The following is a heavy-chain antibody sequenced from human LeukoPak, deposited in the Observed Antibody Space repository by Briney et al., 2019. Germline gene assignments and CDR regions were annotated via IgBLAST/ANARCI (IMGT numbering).Heavy chain of an antibody. J-gene: IGHJ3*02. CDR3: ARDWTAFDAFDI. D-gene: IGHD3/OR15-3a*01. CDR2: IYYSGST. CDR1: GGSISSGGYY. V-gene: IGHV4-31*03. Sequence: SETLSLTCTVSGGSISSGGYYWSWIRQHPGKGLEWIGYIYYSGSTYYNPSLKSRVTISVDTSKNQFSLKLSSVTAADTAVYYCARDWTAFDAFDIWGQGTMVTVSS.